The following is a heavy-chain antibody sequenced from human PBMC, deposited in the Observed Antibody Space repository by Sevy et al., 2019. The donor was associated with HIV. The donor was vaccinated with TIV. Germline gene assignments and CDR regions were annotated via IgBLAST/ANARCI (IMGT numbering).Heavy chain of an antibody. V-gene: IGHV3-30-3*01. CDR3: ARDLRPNYWYFDV. CDR2: ISYDGSSE. J-gene: IGHJ2*01. CDR1: GFTFTNYA. Sequence: GGSLRLSCAASGFTFTNYALHWIRQAPGKGLEWVAIISYDGSSEYYADSVKGRFTISRDNSKNTLYLQMNSLRPDDMAVYYCARDLRPNYWYFDVWGRGTLVTVSS.